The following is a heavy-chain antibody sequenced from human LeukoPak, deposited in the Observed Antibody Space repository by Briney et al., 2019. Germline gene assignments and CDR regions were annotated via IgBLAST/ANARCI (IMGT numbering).Heavy chain of an antibody. CDR3: TTARGFCSSTTCLVDY. V-gene: IGHV3-15*01. D-gene: IGHD2-2*01. Sequence: GGSLRLSCAASGFTFINAWMTWVRQAPGKGLEWVGRIKSRIEGGTTDYAAPVKGRFTISRDDSKNTLYLHMNSLKTEDTAVYYCTTARGFCSSTTCLVDYWGQGTLVTVSS. CDR2: IKSRIEGGTT. J-gene: IGHJ4*02. CDR1: GFTFINAW.